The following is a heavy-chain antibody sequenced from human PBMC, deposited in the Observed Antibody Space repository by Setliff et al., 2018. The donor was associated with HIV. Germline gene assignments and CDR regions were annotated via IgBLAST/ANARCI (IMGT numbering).Heavy chain of an antibody. CDR2: ITGSGAST. Sequence: PGGSLRLSCTGSEFNFNAYAMSWVRQAPGKGLEWVSAITGSGASTYYADSVKGRFTISRDNSKNTLHLQMNSLRAEDTAVYYCAKGSPAPQYFQHWGQGTLVTVSS. CDR3: AKGSPAPQYFQH. V-gene: IGHV3-23*01. D-gene: IGHD2-15*01. J-gene: IGHJ1*01. CDR1: EFNFNAYA.